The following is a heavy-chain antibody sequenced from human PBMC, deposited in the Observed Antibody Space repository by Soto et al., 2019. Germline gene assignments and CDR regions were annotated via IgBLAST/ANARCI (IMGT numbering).Heavy chain of an antibody. V-gene: IGHV1-18*04. Sequence: ASVKVSCKASGYTFTSYGISWVRQAPGQGLEWMGWISAYNGNTNYAQKLQGRVTMTTDTSTSTAYMELRSLRSDDTAVYYCARDEDSSGIKGYYGMDVWGQGTTVTVS. CDR1: GYTFTSYG. CDR3: ARDEDSSGIKGYYGMDV. J-gene: IGHJ6*02. D-gene: IGHD3-22*01. CDR2: ISAYNGNT.